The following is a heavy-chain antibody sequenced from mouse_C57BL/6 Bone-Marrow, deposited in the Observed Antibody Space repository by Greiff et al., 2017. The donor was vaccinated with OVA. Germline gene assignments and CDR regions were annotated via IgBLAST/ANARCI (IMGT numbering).Heavy chain of an antibody. D-gene: IGHD1-1*01. J-gene: IGHJ4*01. Sequence: VQLKESGPVLVKPGASVKMSCKASGYTFTDYYMNWVKQSHGKSLEWIGVINPYNGGTSYNQKFKGKATLTVDKSSSTAYMELNSLTSEDSAVYYCARLMITTVASYAMDYWGQGTSVTVSS. CDR3: ARLMITTVASYAMDY. V-gene: IGHV1-19*01. CDR2: INPYNGGT. CDR1: GYTFTDYY.